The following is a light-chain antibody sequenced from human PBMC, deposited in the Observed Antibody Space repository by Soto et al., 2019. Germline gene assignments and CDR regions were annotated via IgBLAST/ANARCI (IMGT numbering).Light chain of an antibody. Sequence: EIVLTQSPATLSLSPGERATLSCRASQSVSNYLAWYQQKPGQAPRLLIYGASNRATGIPARFSGSGSGTDFTLTNSSLEPEDFAVYYCQQRSNWPPVTFGQGTRLEIK. CDR1: QSVSNY. CDR2: GAS. J-gene: IGKJ5*01. V-gene: IGKV3-11*01. CDR3: QQRSNWPPVT.